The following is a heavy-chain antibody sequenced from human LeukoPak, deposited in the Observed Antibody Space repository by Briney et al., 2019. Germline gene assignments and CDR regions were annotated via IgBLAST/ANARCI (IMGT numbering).Heavy chain of an antibody. D-gene: IGHD3-9*01. CDR2: IYYTGST. V-gene: IGHV4-39*07. Sequence: SETLSLTCTVSGGSISSSSYYWGWIRQPPGKGLESIGNIYYTGSTYYNPSLKRRVTISVDTSKNLFSLKLRSVTAADTAVYYCARSKDILTGYCFDYWGQGTLVTVSS. CDR3: ARSKDILTGYCFDY. J-gene: IGHJ4*02. CDR1: GGSISSSSYY.